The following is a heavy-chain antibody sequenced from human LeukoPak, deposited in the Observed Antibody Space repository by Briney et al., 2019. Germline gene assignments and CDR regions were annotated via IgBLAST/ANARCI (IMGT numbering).Heavy chain of an antibody. D-gene: IGHD2-2*01. CDR3: ARHDGDCSTTSCLNWFDP. V-gene: IGHV4-59*01. J-gene: IGHJ5*02. Sequence: PSETLSLTCTVSGGSISSYYWSWIRQPPGKGLEWIGYIYYSGSTIYNPSLKSRVTISVDTSKNQFSLKLSSVTAADTAVYYCARHDGDCSTTSCLNWFDPLGQGTLVTVSS. CDR2: IYYSGST. CDR1: GGSISSYY.